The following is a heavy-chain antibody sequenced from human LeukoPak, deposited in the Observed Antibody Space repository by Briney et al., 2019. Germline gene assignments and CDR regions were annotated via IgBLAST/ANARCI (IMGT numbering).Heavy chain of an antibody. Sequence: GGSLRLSCAASGFTLSSYEMNWVRLAPGKGLEWISYISRTGNSIYYADSVKGRFTISRDSAKNSLYLQMNSLRAEDSAVYYCARGPYSSNWYVDYWGQGTLVTVAS. J-gene: IGHJ4*02. CDR2: ISRTGNSI. CDR1: GFTLSSYE. V-gene: IGHV3-48*03. D-gene: IGHD6-13*01. CDR3: ARGPYSSNWYVDY.